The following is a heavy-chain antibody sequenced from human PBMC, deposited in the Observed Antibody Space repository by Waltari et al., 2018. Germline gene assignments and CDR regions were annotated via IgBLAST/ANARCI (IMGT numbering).Heavy chain of an antibody. Sequence: QVQLQQWGAGLLKPSETLSLTCAVYGGSFSGYYWSWIRQPPGKGLEWIGEINHSGSTNYNPSLKSRVTISVDTSKNQFSLKLSSVTAADTAVYYCARAAMSNGDLDYWGQGTLVTVS. D-gene: IGHD4-17*01. CDR2: INHSGST. V-gene: IGHV4-34*01. CDR3: ARAAMSNGDLDY. J-gene: IGHJ4*02. CDR1: GGSFSGYY.